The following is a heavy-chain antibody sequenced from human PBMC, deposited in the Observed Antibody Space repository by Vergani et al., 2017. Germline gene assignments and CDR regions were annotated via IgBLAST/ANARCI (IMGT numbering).Heavy chain of an antibody. V-gene: IGHV3-11*01. CDR2: ISSSGSTI. D-gene: IGHD6-13*01. Sequence: QVQLVESGGGLVKPGGSLRLSCAASGFTFSDYYMSWIRQAPGKGLEWVSYISSSGSTIYYADSVKGRFTISRDNAKNSLYLQMNSLRAEDTAVYYCARDLYSSSWYDRGNWFDPWGQGTLVTVSS. J-gene: IGHJ5*02. CDR1: GFTFSDYY. CDR3: ARDLYSSSWYDRGNWFDP.